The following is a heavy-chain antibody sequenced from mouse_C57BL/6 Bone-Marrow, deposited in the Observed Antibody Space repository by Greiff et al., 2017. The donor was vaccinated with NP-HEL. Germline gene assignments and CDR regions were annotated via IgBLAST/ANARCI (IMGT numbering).Heavy chain of an antibody. CDR2: IYPRDGST. D-gene: IGHD2-3*01. CDR1: GYTFTSYD. J-gene: IGHJ2*01. CDR3: ARSRWLLRA. Sequence: VQLQQSGPELVKPGASVKLSCKASGYTFTSYDINWVKQRPGQGLEWIGWIYPRDGSTTYNEKFKGKATLTVDTSSSTAYMELHSLTSEDSAVYFCARSRWLLRAWGQGTTLTVSS. V-gene: IGHV1-85*01.